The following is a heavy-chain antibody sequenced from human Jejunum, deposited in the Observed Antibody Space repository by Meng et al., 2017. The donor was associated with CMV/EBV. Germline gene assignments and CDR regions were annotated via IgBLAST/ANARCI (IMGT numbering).Heavy chain of an antibody. Sequence: ASGFAFSRYSMNWVRQAPGKGLEWISYITSSSSTVFYADSVRGRFTISRDNANNSLYLQMNNLRADDTALYYCARDPVLSGLDVWGQGATVTVSS. V-gene: IGHV3-48*04. CDR1: GFAFSRYS. CDR2: ITSSSSTV. J-gene: IGHJ6*02. CDR3: ARDPVLSGLDV.